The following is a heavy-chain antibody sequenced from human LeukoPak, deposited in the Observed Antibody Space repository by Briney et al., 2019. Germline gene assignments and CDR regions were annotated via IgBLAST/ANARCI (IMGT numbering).Heavy chain of an antibody. CDR3: ARVWQQEVFDYNSFDP. D-gene: IGHD3-9*01. J-gene: IGHJ5*02. Sequence: GGSLRLSCAASGFTFSSYALHWVRQAPGKGLEWVAVISYDGTSKYYADSVKGRFTISRDNSKNTLYLQMNSLRPEDTAVYYCARVWQQEVFDYNSFDPWGQGTLVTVSS. V-gene: IGHV3-30-3*01. CDR1: GFTFSSYA. CDR2: ISYDGTSK.